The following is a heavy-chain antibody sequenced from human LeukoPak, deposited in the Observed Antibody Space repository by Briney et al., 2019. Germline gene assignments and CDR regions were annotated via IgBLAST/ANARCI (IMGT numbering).Heavy chain of an antibody. Sequence: SETLSLTCAVYGESFSGYYWNWIRQPPGKGLEWIGEINHSGRTNYNPSLTSRVTISVDTYKNKISLKLTSMTAADTAVYYFAGNRDPAATIDYWGQPTLVTVSS. D-gene: IGHD2-2*01. CDR1: GESFSGYY. J-gene: IGHJ4*02. CDR2: INHSGRT. CDR3: AGNRDPAATIDY. V-gene: IGHV4-34*01.